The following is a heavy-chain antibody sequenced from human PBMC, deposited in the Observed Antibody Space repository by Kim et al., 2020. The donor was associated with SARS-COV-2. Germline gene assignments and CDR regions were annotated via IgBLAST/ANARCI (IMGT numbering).Heavy chain of an antibody. CDR3: EASDY. CDR2: SDSGLGT. J-gene: IGHJ4*02. V-gene: IGHV3-23*01. Sequence: SDSGLGTHYADSVKGRFTISRDNSKSTLFLQMNYLRAEDTAIYYCEASDYWGQGSLVTVSS.